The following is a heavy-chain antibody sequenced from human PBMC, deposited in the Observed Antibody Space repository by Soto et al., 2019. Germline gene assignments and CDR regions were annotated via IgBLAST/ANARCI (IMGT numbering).Heavy chain of an antibody. V-gene: IGHV3-23*01. CDR3: AKYDEYTTGHECFDY. J-gene: IGHJ4*02. CDR2: ITVSGTT. Sequence: PGGSLRLSCAATGFTLTTYVMTWFRQAPGKGLEWVAAITVSGTTLYADSVKGRFTISRDNVGDTLYLQMNSLRVEDTAMYFCAKYDEYTTGHECFDYWGQVPLVTVSS. CDR1: GFTLTTYV. D-gene: IGHD3-9*01.